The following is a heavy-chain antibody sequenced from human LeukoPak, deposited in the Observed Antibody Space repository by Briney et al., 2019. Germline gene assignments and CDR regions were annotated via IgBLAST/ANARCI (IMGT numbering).Heavy chain of an antibody. V-gene: IGHV4-39*01. CDR3: ARQSNDFWSGYYKYYFDY. Sequence: SETLSLTCTVSGGSISSSSYYWVWIRQPPGQGLVWIGSIYYSRSTYYNPYLKSRVTISVDTSKNQFSLKLSSVTAADTDVYYCARQSNDFWSGYYKYYFDYWGQGTLVTVSS. CDR1: GGSISSSSYY. D-gene: IGHD3-3*01. J-gene: IGHJ4*02. CDR2: IYYSRST.